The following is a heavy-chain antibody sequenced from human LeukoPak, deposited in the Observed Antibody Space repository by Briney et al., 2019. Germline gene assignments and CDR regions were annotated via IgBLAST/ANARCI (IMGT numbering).Heavy chain of an antibody. D-gene: IGHD2-2*01. CDR3: ARGGYCSSTSCSGIDH. Sequence: GGSLRLSCAASGFSFSSYAIHWVRQAPGKGLEWVALISYDGSNKYYVDSVKGRFTISRDNSKNTLYLQMNSLRAEDTAVYYCARGGYCSSTSCSGIDHWGQGTLVTVSS. V-gene: IGHV3-30*03. CDR1: GFSFSSYA. CDR2: ISYDGSNK. J-gene: IGHJ4*02.